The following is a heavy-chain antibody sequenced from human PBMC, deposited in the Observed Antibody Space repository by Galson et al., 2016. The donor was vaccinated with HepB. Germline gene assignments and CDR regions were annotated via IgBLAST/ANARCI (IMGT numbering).Heavy chain of an antibody. CDR1: GFPFSRFA. V-gene: IGHV3-23*01. D-gene: IGHD5-12*01. CDR3: AKGLVATGISGTLDY. Sequence: SLRLSCAVSGFPFSRFAMTWVRQAPGRGLEWVASIDNSADTTHYVDSVKGRFTISRDNSRNTLYLQMRSLGAEDTATYYCAKGLVATGISGTLDYWGQGTLVTVSS. CDR2: IDNSADTT. J-gene: IGHJ4*02.